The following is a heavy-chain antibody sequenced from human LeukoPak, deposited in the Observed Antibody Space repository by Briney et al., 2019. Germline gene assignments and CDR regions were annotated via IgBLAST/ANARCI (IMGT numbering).Heavy chain of an antibody. J-gene: IGHJ3*02. CDR1: GFTFINYS. Sequence: GGSLRLSCTASGFTFINYSMNWVRQAPGKGLEWVSSISTNSAFIYYADSVRGRFTISRDNTKNSLYLQMNSLRAEDTALYYCAKDSPSYASGPVRPFDIWGQGTMVTVSS. V-gene: IGHV3-21*04. D-gene: IGHD6-19*01. CDR3: AKDSPSYASGPVRPFDI. CDR2: ISTNSAFI.